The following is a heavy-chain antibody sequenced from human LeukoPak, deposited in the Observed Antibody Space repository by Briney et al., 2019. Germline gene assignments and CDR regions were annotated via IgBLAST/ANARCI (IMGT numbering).Heavy chain of an antibody. V-gene: IGHV3-48*01. J-gene: IGHJ3*02. Sequence: PGGSLRLSCAASGFTFSSYSMNWVRQAPGKGLEWVSYISSSSSTIYYADSVKGRFTISRDNAKNSLYLQMNSLRAEDTAVYYCARDVCSCTSCYTKDAFDIWGQGTMVTVSS. D-gene: IGHD2-2*02. CDR2: ISSSSSTI. CDR3: ARDVCSCTSCYTKDAFDI. CDR1: GFTFSSYS.